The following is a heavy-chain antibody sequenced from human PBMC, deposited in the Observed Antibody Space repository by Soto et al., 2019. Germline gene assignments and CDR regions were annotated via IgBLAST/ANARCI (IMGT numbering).Heavy chain of an antibody. J-gene: IGHJ6*02. Sequence: PSETLSLTCNVSGGSIDRSNYYWDWLRQPPGKGLEWIGTTYYNGNAYYNPSLKSRVSMSVDTSKNQFSLKLSSVTAADTAVYYCARRLYYDSSGFEGGGMDVWGQGTTVTVSS. D-gene: IGHD3-22*01. V-gene: IGHV4-39*01. CDR3: ARRLYYDSSGFEGGGMDV. CDR2: TYYNGNA. CDR1: GGSIDRSNYY.